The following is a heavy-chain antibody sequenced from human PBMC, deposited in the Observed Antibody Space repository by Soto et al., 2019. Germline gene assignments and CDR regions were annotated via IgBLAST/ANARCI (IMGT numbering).Heavy chain of an antibody. V-gene: IGHV1-69*13. CDR1: GGTFSSYA. Sequence: SVKVSCKASGGTFSSYAISWVRQAPGQGLEWMGGIIPIFGTANYAQKFQGRVTITADESTSTAYMELSSLRSEDTAVYYCARDRSWDYYDSSGVYYFDYWGQGTLVTVSS. CDR2: IIPIFGTA. J-gene: IGHJ4*02. CDR3: ARDRSWDYYDSSGVYYFDY. D-gene: IGHD3-22*01.